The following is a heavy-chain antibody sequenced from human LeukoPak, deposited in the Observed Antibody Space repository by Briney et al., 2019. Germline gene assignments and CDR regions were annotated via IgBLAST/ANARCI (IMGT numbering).Heavy chain of an antibody. CDR1: GFTFSSYS. D-gene: IGHD4-17*01. J-gene: IGHJ4*02. CDR2: ISSSSSYI. Sequence: GGSLRLSCAASGFTFSSYSMNWVRRAPGKGLEWVSSISSSSSYIYYADSLKGRFTISRDNAKNSLYLQMNSLRAEDTAVYYCARDLGGDLFDYWGQGTLVTVSS. CDR3: ARDLGGDLFDY. V-gene: IGHV3-21*01.